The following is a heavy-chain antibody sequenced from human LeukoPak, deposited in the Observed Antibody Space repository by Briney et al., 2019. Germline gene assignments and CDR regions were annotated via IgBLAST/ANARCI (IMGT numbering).Heavy chain of an antibody. D-gene: IGHD3-3*01. CDR2: IKQDRSEK. CDR1: GFTFTNYW. Sequence: GGSLRLSCAASGFTFTNYWMSWVRQAPGKGLELVANIKQDRSEKYYVDSVKGRFTISRDNAKNSLYLQMNSLRAEDTAVYYCARLREIPVFGVVTKSTSYFDYWGQGALVTVSS. V-gene: IGHV3-7*01. J-gene: IGHJ4*02. CDR3: ARLREIPVFGVVTKSTSYFDY.